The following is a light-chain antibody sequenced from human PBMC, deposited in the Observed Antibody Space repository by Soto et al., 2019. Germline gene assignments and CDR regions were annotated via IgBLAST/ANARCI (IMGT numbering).Light chain of an antibody. J-gene: IGKJ1*01. CDR1: QSVSSN. Sequence: EIEMTQSPATLSVSPCEKTTLSCRASQSVSSNLAWYQQKPGQAPRLLIYGASTRATGIPARFSGSGSGTDFTLTISRLEPEDSAVYYCQQYGSSPTWTFGQGTKVDI. CDR3: QQYGSSPTWT. CDR2: GAS. V-gene: IGKV3-15*01.